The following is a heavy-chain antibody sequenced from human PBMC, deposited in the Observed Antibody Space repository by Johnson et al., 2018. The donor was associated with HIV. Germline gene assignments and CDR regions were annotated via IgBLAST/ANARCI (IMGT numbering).Heavy chain of an antibody. CDR2: IGTAGDT. CDR1: GFTFSSYD. J-gene: IGHJ3*02. Sequence: VQLVESGGGLVQPGGSLRLSCLASGFTFSSYDMHWVRQATGKGLEWVSGIGTAGDTYYPGYVKGRFTISRDNSKNTLYLQMNSLRAEDTSVYYCARDGLAARVVGAFDIWGQGTMVTVSS. V-gene: IGHV3-13*01. CDR3: ARDGLAARVVGAFDI. D-gene: IGHD6-13*01.